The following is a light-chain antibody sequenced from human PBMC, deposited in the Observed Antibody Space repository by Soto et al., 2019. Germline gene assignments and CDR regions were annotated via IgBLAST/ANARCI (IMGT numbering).Light chain of an antibody. CDR1: QPVSSNY. J-gene: IGKJ5*01. Sequence: EIVLTQSPGTLSFSPGERATLSCRASQPVSSNYLAWYQQKPGQAPRLLIYGASSRATDIPARFSGSGSGTDFTLTISSLEPEDSAVYYCQQRSNWPSITFGQGTRLEIK. CDR3: QQRSNWPSIT. V-gene: IGKV3D-20*02. CDR2: GAS.